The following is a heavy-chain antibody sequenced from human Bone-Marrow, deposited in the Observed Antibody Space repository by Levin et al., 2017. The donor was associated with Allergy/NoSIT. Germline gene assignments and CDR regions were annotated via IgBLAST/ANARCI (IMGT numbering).Heavy chain of an antibody. Sequence: GGSLRLSCAVTGVTFSNAWMSWVRQAPGKGLEWVGRIKSNTDGGTTAYAAPVKGRFIISRDDSKNTVFLEMNSLKSEDGAVYYCTTDPMICRGVSCYGPFASWGQGTLVTVSS. CDR3: TTDPMICRGVSCYGPFAS. D-gene: IGHD2-15*01. CDR1: GVTFSNAW. J-gene: IGHJ4*02. CDR2: IKSNTDGGTT. V-gene: IGHV3-15*01.